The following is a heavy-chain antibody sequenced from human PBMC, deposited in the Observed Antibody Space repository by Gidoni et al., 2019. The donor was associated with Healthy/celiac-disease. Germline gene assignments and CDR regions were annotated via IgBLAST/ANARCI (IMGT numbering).Heavy chain of an antibody. V-gene: IGHV3-48*01. Sequence: SMTWVRQAPGKGLEWVSYISSSSSTIYYADSVKGRFTISRDNAKNSLYLQMNSLRAEDTAVYYCARAYVGYYGTGVPLDYWGQGTLVTVSS. CDR1: S. CDR2: ISSSSSTI. D-gene: IGHD3-10*01. J-gene: IGHJ4*02. CDR3: ARAYVGYYGTGVPLDY.